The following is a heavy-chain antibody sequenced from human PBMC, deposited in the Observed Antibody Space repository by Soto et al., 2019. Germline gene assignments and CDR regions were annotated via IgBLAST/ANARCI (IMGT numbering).Heavy chain of an antibody. V-gene: IGHV3-7*03. CDR2: IKGDGSAK. J-gene: IGHJ6*02. CDR1: GFTFSSYW. Sequence: PGGSLRLSCAASGFTFSSYWMSWVRQAPGKGLEWVANIKGDGSAKYYLDSVKGRFTISRDNAKNSVYLQMSSLRAEDTAVYYCVRDGCSINSCYIYGMDVWGQGTTVTVSS. CDR3: VRDGCSINSCYIYGMDV. D-gene: IGHD2-2*02.